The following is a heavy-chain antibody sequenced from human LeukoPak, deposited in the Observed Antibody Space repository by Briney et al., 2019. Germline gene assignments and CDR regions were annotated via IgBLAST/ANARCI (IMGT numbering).Heavy chain of an antibody. CDR1: GFTFSSYW. D-gene: IGHD3-3*01. J-gene: IGHJ5*02. Sequence: PGGSLRLYCAASGFTFSSYWMSWVRQAPGKGLEWVANIKQDGSEKYYVDSVKGRFTISRDNAKNSLYLQMTSLRAEATAVYYCARDIGAYYDFWSGYYQTGNWFDPWGQGTLVTVSS. CDR2: IKQDGSEK. V-gene: IGHV3-7*01. CDR3: ARDIGAYYDFWSGYYQTGNWFDP.